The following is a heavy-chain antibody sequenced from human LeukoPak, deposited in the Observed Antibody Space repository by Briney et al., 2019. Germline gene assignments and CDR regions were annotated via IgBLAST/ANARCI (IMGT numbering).Heavy chain of an antibody. CDR3: AKDTGGATTYYFDY. CDR2: ISWNSGSI. Sequence: PGGSLRLSCAASGFTFDDYAMHWVRQAPGKGLEWVSGISWNSGSIGYADSVKGRFTISRDNAKNSLYLQMNSLRAEDTALYYCAKDTGGATTYYFDYWGQGTPVTVSS. D-gene: IGHD1-26*01. J-gene: IGHJ4*02. V-gene: IGHV3-9*01. CDR1: GFTFDDYA.